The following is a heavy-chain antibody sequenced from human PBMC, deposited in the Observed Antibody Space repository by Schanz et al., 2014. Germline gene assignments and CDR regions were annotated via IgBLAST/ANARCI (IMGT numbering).Heavy chain of an antibody. V-gene: IGHV3-23*04. D-gene: IGHD5-12*01. CDR3: ARDGGRDGYNLAFDV. J-gene: IGHJ4*02. Sequence: EVQLVESGGGLVQPGGSLRLSCVASGFTFSNYAMSWVRLAPGKGLEWVSAIRGGGETTHYADSVKGRFTISRDNSKNTLYLQMSSLRAEDTAVYFCARDGGRDGYNLAFDVWGQGTLVTVSS. CDR2: IRGGGETT. CDR1: GFTFSNYA.